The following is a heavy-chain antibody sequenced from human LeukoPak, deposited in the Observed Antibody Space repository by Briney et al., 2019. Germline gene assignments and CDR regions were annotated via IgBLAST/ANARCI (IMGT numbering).Heavy chain of an antibody. J-gene: IGHJ4*02. Sequence: SGTLSLTCAVSGGSISSSNWWSWVRQPPGKGLEWIGEIYHSGSTNYNPSLKSRVTISVDKSKNQFSLKLSSVTAADTAVYYCARVRPAPSGWSFDYWGQGTLVTVSS. CDR3: ARVRPAPSGWSFDY. CDR1: GGSISSSNW. D-gene: IGHD6-19*01. CDR2: IYHSGST. V-gene: IGHV4-4*02.